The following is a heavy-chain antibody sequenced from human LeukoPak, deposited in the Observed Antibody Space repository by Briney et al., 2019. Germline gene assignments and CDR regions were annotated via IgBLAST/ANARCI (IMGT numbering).Heavy chain of an antibody. Sequence: GGSLRLSCAASGFTVSSNYMNWVRQAPGKGLEWVSVIYSGGSTYYADSVKGRFTISRDNSKNTLYLQMNSLRAEDTAVYYRARDFWSGYPTGYWGQGTLVTVSS. D-gene: IGHD3-3*01. CDR3: ARDFWSGYPTGY. V-gene: IGHV3-66*01. J-gene: IGHJ4*02. CDR2: IYSGGST. CDR1: GFTVSSNY.